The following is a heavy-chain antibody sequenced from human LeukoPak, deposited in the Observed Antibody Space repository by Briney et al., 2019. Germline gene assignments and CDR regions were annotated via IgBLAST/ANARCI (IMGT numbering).Heavy chain of an antibody. V-gene: IGHV3-15*01. CDR3: TTDPIIAVAGTGFDY. J-gene: IGHJ4*02. D-gene: IGHD6-19*01. CDR1: GFTFSNAW. CDR2: IKSKTDGGTT. Sequence: GGSLRLSCAASGFTFSNAWMSWVRQAPGKGREWVGRIKSKTDGGTTDYAAPVKGRFTISRDDSKNTLYLQMNSLKTEDTAVYYCTTDPIIAVAGTGFDYWGQGTLVTVSS.